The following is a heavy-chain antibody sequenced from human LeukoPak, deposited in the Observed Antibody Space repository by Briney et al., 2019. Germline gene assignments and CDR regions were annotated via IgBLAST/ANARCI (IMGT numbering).Heavy chain of an antibody. V-gene: IGHV1-18*01. Sequence: ASVKVSCKASGYTFTSYVINWVRQAPGQGLEWMGCISGYNANTIYAQNLQGRVTMTTDTSTNTAYMELRSLRSDDTAVYYCARNLEPGSYSPFDYWGQGTLVTVSS. D-gene: IGHD1-26*01. CDR3: ARNLEPGSYSPFDY. CDR2: ISGYNANT. CDR1: GYTFTSYV. J-gene: IGHJ4*02.